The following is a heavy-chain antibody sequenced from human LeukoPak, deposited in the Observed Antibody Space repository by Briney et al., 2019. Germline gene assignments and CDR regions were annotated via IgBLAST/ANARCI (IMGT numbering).Heavy chain of an antibody. J-gene: IGHJ6*04. D-gene: IGHD3-3*01. Sequence: SETLSLTCSVSGGSISSFYWNWIRQPPGKGLEWIGNIYYSGSTNYNPSLKSRVTISVDTSKNQFSLELSSVTAADTAVYYCARDPYYDFWSGYYLMDVWGKGTTVTVSS. CDR2: IYYSGST. CDR1: GGSISSFY. CDR3: ARDPYYDFWSGYYLMDV. V-gene: IGHV4-59*12.